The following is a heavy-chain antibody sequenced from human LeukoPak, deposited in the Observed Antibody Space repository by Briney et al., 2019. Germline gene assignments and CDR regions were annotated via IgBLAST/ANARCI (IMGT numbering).Heavy chain of an antibody. CDR3: ARLPGRYCSGGSCYSDY. CDR2: ISAYNGNT. Sequence: ASVKVSCKASGYTFTSYGISWVRQAPGQGLEWMGWISAYNGNTNYAQKLQGRVTMTTDTSTSTAYMELRNLRSDDTAVHYCARLPGRYCSGGSCYSDYWGQGTLVTVSS. CDR1: GYTFTSYG. D-gene: IGHD2-15*01. V-gene: IGHV1-18*01. J-gene: IGHJ4*02.